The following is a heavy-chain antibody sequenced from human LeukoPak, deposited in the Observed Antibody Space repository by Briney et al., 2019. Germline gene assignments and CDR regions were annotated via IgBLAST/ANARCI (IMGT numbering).Heavy chain of an antibody. CDR3: ARVQGSGYRYYYYGMDV. CDR2: IYYSGST. CDR1: GGSISSGGYY. Sequence: PSETLSLTCTVSGGSISSGGYYWSWIRQHPGKGLEWIGYIYYSGSTYYNPSLKSRVTISVDTSKNQFSLKLSSVTAADTAVYYCARVQGSGYRYYYYGMDVWGQGTTVTVSS. J-gene: IGHJ6*02. V-gene: IGHV4-31*03. D-gene: IGHD3-22*01.